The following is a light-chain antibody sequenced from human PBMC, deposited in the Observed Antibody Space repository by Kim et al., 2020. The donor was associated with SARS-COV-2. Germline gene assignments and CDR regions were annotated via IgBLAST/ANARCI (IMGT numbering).Light chain of an antibody. CDR1: QSVSTAY. CDR3: QQCQTTPLT. CDR2: ATS. Sequence: SPVEKATPSCRASQSVSTAYLVWYQQKVGQAPILLLYATSSRAIGVPDRFSGSGSETDFSLTISGLEPDDFAVYYCQQCQTTPLTFGGGTKVDIK. V-gene: IGKV3-20*01. J-gene: IGKJ4*01.